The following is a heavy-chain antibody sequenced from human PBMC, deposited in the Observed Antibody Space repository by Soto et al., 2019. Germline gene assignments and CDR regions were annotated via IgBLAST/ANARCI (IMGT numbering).Heavy chain of an antibody. Sequence: QVQLQESGPGLVKPSQTLSLTCTVSGGSISSGGYYWSWIRQHPGKGLEWIGYIYNSGSTYYNPAFNSRGTISAVTSKNQFSLKFSSVTAADTAVYYCARDPAPWGQGTLVTVSS. CDR2: IYNSGST. CDR1: GGSISSGGYY. V-gene: IGHV4-31*03. CDR3: ARDPAP. J-gene: IGHJ5*02.